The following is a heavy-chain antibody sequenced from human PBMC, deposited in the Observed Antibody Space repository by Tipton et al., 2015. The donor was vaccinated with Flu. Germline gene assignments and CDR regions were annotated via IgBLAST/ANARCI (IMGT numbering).Heavy chain of an antibody. V-gene: IGHV4-59*01. J-gene: IGHJ6*02. Sequence: GLVKPSQTLSLTCTVSGDSITDYYWSWIRQPPGKGLEWIGYIYNSVTYNYNPSLKSRLTISVDSSKNQFSLRLTSVTAADTAIYYCARARAPYYYYAMDVWGQGTTVTVSS. D-gene: IGHD3-16*01. CDR3: ARARAPYYYYAMDV. CDR2: IYNSVTY. CDR1: GDSITDYY.